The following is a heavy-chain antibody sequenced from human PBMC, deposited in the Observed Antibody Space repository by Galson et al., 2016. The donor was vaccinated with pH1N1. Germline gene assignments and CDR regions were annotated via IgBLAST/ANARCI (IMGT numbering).Heavy chain of an antibody. CDR2: IYPGDSDT. CDR1: GYNFDRYW. D-gene: IGHD2/OR15-2a*01. V-gene: IGHV5-51*01. J-gene: IGHJ4*02. Sequence: QSGTEVTKPGESLKISCKGSGYNFDRYWIGWVCQMPGKGLEWMGIIYPGDSDTRYSPSFQGQVSISADKSISTAYLQWSSLKASDTAMYYCARQEFSDYWGQGTLVIVSS. CDR3: ARQEFSDY.